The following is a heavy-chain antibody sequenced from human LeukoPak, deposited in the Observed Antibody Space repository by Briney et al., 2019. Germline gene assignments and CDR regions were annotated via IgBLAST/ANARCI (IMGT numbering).Heavy chain of an antibody. CDR3: ASCSGGSCYADAFDI. J-gene: IGHJ3*02. Sequence: ASVKVSCKASGYTFTSYDINWVRQATGQGLEWMGWMNPNSGNTGYAQKFQGRVTMTRNTSISTAYMELSSLRSEDTAVYYCASCSGGSCYADAFDIWGQGTMVTVSS. CDR2: MNPNSGNT. D-gene: IGHD2-15*01. CDR1: GYTFTSYD. V-gene: IGHV1-8*01.